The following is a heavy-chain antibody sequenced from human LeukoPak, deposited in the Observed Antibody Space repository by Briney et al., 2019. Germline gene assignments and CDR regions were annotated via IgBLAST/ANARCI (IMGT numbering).Heavy chain of an antibody. J-gene: IGHJ4*02. D-gene: IGHD3-3*01. CDR3: AGAPNQDFFDY. Sequence: KSSQTLSLTCTISGGSISSSPCYWSWFRQRPGKGLEWMGYISYSGSTSYNPSLKSRLAISADTSTNLLSLRLNSVTDADTAVYYCAGAPNQDFFDYWGQGTLVTVSS. CDR2: ISYSGST. CDR1: GGSISSSPCY. V-gene: IGHV4-31*03.